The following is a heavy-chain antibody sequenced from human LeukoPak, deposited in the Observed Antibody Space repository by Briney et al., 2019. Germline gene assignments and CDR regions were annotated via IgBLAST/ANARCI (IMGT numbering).Heavy chain of an antibody. CDR3: ARGYCSSTSCYLHSPPFDY. J-gene: IGHJ4*02. CDR1: GFTFSSYA. V-gene: IGHV3-30-3*01. D-gene: IGHD2-2*01. CDR2: ISYDGSNK. Sequence: PGGSLRLSCAASGFTFSSYAMHWVRQAPGKGLEWVAVISYDGSNKYYADSVKGRFTISRDNSKNTLYLQMNSLRAEDTAVYYCARGYCSSTSCYLHSPPFDYWGQGTLVTVSS.